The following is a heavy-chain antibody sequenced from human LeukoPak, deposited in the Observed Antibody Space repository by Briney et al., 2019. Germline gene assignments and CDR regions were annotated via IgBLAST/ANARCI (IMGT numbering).Heavy chain of an antibody. J-gene: IGHJ4*02. CDR2: VHLSGRT. CDR1: VGSISSTNW. V-gene: IGHV4-4*02. Sequence: SETLSLTCGVSVGSISSTNWWTWVRQPPGEGLEWIGEVHLSGRTNYNPSLESRVTMSVDMSENHISLKLTSVPAADTAVYYCAREGGPYRPLDFSGQGTLVTVSS. CDR3: AREGGPYRPLDF.